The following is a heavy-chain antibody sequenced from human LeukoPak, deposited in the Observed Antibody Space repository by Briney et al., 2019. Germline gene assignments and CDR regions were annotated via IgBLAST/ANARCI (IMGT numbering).Heavy chain of an antibody. D-gene: IGHD4-23*01. CDR1: GYSFTTYW. Sequence: GESLKISCKGSGYSFTTYWIGWVRQMPGKGLEWMAIIYPGDSDTRYSPSFQGQVTISADKSISTAYLQWSSLKASDTAMYYCARRGLVGTVVTLEHYYYYGMDVWGQGTTVTVSS. CDR3: ARRGLVGTVVTLEHYYYYGMDV. J-gene: IGHJ6*02. V-gene: IGHV5-51*01. CDR2: IYPGDSDT.